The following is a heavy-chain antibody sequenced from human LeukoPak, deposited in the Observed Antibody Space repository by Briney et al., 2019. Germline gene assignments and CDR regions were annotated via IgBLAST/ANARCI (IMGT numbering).Heavy chain of an antibody. D-gene: IGHD4-23*01. CDR1: GGSISSYY. J-gene: IGHJ4*02. CDR2: IYYSVTT. Sequence: SETLSLTCTVSGGSISSYYWRWIRQPPGKGLEWIGYIYYSVTTNYNPSLKSRVTTLVDTSTTQFSLKVSSVNAADTAVYYCARDRYGGNSGEFDYWGQGTLVTVSS. V-gene: IGHV4-59*01. CDR3: ARDRYGGNSGEFDY.